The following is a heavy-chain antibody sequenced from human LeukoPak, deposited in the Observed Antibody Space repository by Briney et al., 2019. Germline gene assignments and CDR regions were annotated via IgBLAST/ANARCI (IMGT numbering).Heavy chain of an antibody. D-gene: IGHD7-27*01. CDR2: ISAGGSNT. CDR3: AKDGGLWVSAHWGDS. Sequence: PGGSLRLSCTASGFTFSTYAMSWVRQAPGRGLEWVSVISAGGSNTYYADSVKGRFTISRDNSKNTLYLQMNSLRAEDTAVYYCAKDGGLWVSAHWGDSWGRGTLVTVSS. CDR1: GFTFSTYA. J-gene: IGHJ4*02. V-gene: IGHV3-23*01.